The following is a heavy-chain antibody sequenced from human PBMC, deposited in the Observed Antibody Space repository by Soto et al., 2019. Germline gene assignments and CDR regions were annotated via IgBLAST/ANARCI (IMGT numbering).Heavy chain of an antibody. CDR1: VYSFTSYW. CDR2: IDPSDSYI. D-gene: IGHD6-6*01. V-gene: IGHV5-10-1*01. J-gene: IGHJ6*02. Sequence: GESLKISCKGSVYSFTSYWISWVRQMPGKGLEWMGRIDPSDSYINYSPSFQGHVTISADKSIRTAYLEWSSRTASDATKYYSARPMKPFSIAVRHSYYDYCFGMDFWGRGTTVPDS. CDR3: ARPMKPFSIAVRHSYYDYCFGMDF.